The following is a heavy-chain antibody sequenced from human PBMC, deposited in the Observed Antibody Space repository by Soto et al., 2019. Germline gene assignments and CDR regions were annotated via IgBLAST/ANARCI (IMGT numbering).Heavy chain of an antibody. CDR2: INHSGST. J-gene: IGHJ4*02. CDR1: GGSFSGYY. V-gene: IGHV4-34*01. Sequence: SETLSLTCAVYGGSFSGYYWSWIRQPPGKGLEWIGEINHSGSTNYNPSLKSRVTISVDTSKNQFSLKLSSVTAADTAVYYCARDHDYGDYSGVVDYWGQGTLVTVSS. D-gene: IGHD4-17*01. CDR3: ARDHDYGDYSGVVDY.